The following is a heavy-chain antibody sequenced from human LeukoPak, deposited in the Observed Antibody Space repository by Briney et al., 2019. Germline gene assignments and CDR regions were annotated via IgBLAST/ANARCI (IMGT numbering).Heavy chain of an antibody. CDR1: GYRFISYW. CDR2: IDPTDSYT. D-gene: IGHD5-12*01. V-gene: IGHV5-10-1*01. J-gene: IGHJ4*02. CDR3: ARLPSGYSGYPYSDY. Sequence: GESLRISCQGSGYRFISYWITWVRQMPGKGPEWMGRIDPTDSYTTYSPSFQGHVTISADKSISTAYLQWSSLKASDTAMYYCARLPSGYSGYPYSDYWGQGTLVTVSS.